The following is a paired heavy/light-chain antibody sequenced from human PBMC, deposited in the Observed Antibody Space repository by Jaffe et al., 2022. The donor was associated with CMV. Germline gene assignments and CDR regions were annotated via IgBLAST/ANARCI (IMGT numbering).Light chain of an antibody. CDR3: QSYDSSNHWV. CDR1: SGSIASNY. J-gene: IGLJ3*02. CDR2: EDN. V-gene: IGLV6-57*04. Sequence: NFMLTQPHSVSESPGKTVTISCTRSSGSIASNYVQWYQQRPGSAPTTVIYEDNQRPSGVPDRFSGSIDSSSNSASLTISGLKTEDEADYYCQSYDSSNHWVFGGGTKLTVL.
Heavy chain of an antibody. J-gene: IGHJ5*02. CDR1: GDSVSSNSAA. Sequence: QVQLQQSGPGLVKPSQTLSLTCAISGDSVSSNSAAWNWIRQSPSRGLEWLGRTYYRSKWYNDYAVSVKSRITINPDTSKNQFSLQLNSVTPEDTAVYYCAREGGISMITFGGVIPWFDPWGQGTLVTVSS. CDR2: TYYRSKWYN. CDR3: AREGGISMITFGGVIPWFDP. D-gene: IGHD3-16*01. V-gene: IGHV6-1*01.